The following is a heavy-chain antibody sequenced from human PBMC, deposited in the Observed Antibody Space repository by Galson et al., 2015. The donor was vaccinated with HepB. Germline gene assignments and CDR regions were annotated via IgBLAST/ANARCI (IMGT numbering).Heavy chain of an antibody. CDR2: IIPIFGTA. D-gene: IGHD6-19*01. J-gene: IGHJ6*03. CDR1: GGTFSGYA. CDR3: ARAGIAVAGIYYYYYMDV. V-gene: IGHV1-69*13. Sequence: SVKVSCKASGGTFSGYAISWVRQAPGQGLEWMGGIIPIFGTANYAQKFQGRVTITADESTSTAYMELSSLRSEDTAVYYCARAGIAVAGIYYYYYMDVWGKGTTVAVSS.